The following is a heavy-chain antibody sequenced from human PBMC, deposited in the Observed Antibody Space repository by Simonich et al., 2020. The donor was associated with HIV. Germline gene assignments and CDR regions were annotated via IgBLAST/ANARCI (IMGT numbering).Heavy chain of an antibody. Sequence: QVQLQQWGAGLLKPSETLSLTCAVYGRSFMAYYWSWIRQPPGKGLEWIGEVNHSRSTSYNASLKSRVTISVDTSKNQFSLKLSSVTAADTAVYYCARPRLLLRSGYFQHWGQGTLVTVSS. V-gene: IGHV4-34*01. CDR2: VNHSRST. J-gene: IGHJ1*01. CDR3: ARPRLLLRSGYFQH. CDR1: GRSFMAYY. D-gene: IGHD2-15*01.